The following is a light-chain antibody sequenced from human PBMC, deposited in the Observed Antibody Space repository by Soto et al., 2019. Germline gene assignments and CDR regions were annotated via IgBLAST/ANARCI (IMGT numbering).Light chain of an antibody. CDR3: QQYNTYAST. Sequence: DIRMTHSPSTLSASVGDRVTITCRASQSISRGLAWYQQKTGKDPKLLIYDASSLESAVPSTFSGSGSGTDSPLANTSLPPYDVATYYCQQYNTYASTFGQGTKLEIK. J-gene: IGKJ2*01. CDR2: DAS. CDR1: QSISRG. V-gene: IGKV1-5*01.